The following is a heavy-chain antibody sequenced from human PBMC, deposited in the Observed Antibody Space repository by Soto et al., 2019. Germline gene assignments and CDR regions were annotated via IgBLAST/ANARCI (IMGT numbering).Heavy chain of an antibody. CDR1: GGSVSDKTYY. J-gene: IGHJ4*02. D-gene: IGHD4-17*01. Sequence: SETLSLTCSVSGGSVSDKTYYWSWIRQPPGKRPEWIGYVYYSGTTNYNPSLKSRVTISVDLSKNRFSLRLSSVTTADTALYYCARTTAVPNTLRSRYFFDYWGQGTLVTASS. CDR2: VYYSGTT. V-gene: IGHV4-61*01. CDR3: ARTTAVPNTLRSRYFFDY.